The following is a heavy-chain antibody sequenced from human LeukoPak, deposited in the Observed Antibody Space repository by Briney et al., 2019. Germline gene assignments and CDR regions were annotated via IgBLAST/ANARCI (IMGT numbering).Heavy chain of an antibody. CDR3: AREPRGNCSSTSCPFYYYMDV. D-gene: IGHD2-2*01. CDR2: IYHSGST. CDR1: GGSISSSHW. J-gene: IGHJ6*03. Sequence: PSETLSLTCAVSGGSISSSHWRSWVRQPPGKGLEWIGEIYHSGSTSYNPSLKSRVTISVDKSKNQFSLNLTSVTAADTAVYYCAREPRGNCSSTSCPFYYYMDVWGKGTTVTVSS. V-gene: IGHV4-4*02.